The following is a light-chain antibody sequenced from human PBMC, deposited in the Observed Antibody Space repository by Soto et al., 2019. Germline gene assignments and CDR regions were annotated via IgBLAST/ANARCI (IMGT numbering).Light chain of an antibody. J-gene: IGKJ3*01. Sequence: AIRMTQSPSSFSASTGDRVTITCRASQGVSNYLAWYQQRPGKAPKLLIYAASTLQTGVTSTFSGSGYGTDFTLTISRLQSDDFATYCCLQYFTYPFPFGPGTKVDI. V-gene: IGKV1-8*01. CDR3: LQYFTYPFP. CDR1: QGVSNY. CDR2: AAS.